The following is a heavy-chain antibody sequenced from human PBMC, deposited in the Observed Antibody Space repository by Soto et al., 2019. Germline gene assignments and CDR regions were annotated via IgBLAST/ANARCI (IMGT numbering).Heavy chain of an antibody. Sequence: QVQLQQWGAGLLKPSETLSLTCAVYGGSFSGYYWSWIRQPPGKGLEWIGEINHSGSTNYNPSHKSRVTISVDTSKNQFSLKLSSVTAADTAVYYCARGKYCSSTSCYFMTYNWFDPWGQGTLVTVSS. CDR1: GGSFSGYY. J-gene: IGHJ5*02. D-gene: IGHD2-2*01. V-gene: IGHV4-34*01. CDR2: INHSGST. CDR3: ARGKYCSSTSCYFMTYNWFDP.